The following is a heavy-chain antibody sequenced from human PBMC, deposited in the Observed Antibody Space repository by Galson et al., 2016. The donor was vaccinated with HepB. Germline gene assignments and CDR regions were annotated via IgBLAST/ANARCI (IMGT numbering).Heavy chain of an antibody. D-gene: IGHD3-22*01. J-gene: IGHJ6*02. CDR2: ISGYNGNT. Sequence: SVKVSCKASGYTFISYGISWVRQAPGQGLEWMGWISGYNGNTKYEQNIQGRVTMSTETSTDKAYMELGSLRSDDKAVYYWSREADSSGSYSYGIDVWSQGTTVTVSS. V-gene: IGHV1-18*01. CDR1: GYTFISYG. CDR3: SREADSSGSYSYGIDV.